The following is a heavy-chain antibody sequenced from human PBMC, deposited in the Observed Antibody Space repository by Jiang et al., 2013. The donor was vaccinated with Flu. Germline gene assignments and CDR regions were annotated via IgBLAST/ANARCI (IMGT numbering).Heavy chain of an antibody. Sequence: EWVSGISGSGSRTYYADSVKGRFTISRDNAKNSLYLQMNSLRAEDTAVYYCARTGGGGFLRLLKLFDLWGQGTMVTV. CDR3: ARTGGGGFLRLLKLFDL. D-gene: IGHD3-3*01. J-gene: IGHJ3*01. V-gene: IGHV3-21*01. CDR2: ISGSGSRT.